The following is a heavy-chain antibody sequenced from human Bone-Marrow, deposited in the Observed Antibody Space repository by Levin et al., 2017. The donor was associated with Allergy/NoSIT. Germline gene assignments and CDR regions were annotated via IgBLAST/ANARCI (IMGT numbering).Heavy chain of an antibody. D-gene: IGHD3-10*01. V-gene: IGHV3-11*01. CDR1: GFTFSDYY. J-gene: IGHJ4*02. CDR2: ISDRGIIK. Sequence: GGSLRLSCTASGFTFSDYYMSWIRQAPGKGLEWVSYISDRGIIKYHADSVKGRFTVSRDNAKNSLYLQMKGLRAEETAVYYCARGLVYHGSDSYYVGLPYYSDSWGQGTLVTVSS. CDR3: ARGLVYHGSDSYYVGLPYYSDS.